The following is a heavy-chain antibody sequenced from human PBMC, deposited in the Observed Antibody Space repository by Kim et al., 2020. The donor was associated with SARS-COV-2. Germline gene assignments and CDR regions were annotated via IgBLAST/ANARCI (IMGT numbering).Heavy chain of an antibody. Sequence: SETLSLTCAVYGGSFSGYYWSWIRQPPGKGLEWIGEINHSGSTNYNPSLKSRVTISVDTSKNQFSLKLSSVTAADTAVYYCARMPSGADQRSYYGMDVWGQGTTVTVSS. CDR1: GGSFSGYY. D-gene: IGHD3-10*01. J-gene: IGHJ6*02. CDR3: ARMPSGADQRSYYGMDV. CDR2: INHSGST. V-gene: IGHV4-34*01.